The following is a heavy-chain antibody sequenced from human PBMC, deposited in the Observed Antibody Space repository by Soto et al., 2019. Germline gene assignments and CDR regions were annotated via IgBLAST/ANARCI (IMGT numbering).Heavy chain of an antibody. V-gene: IGHV3-23*01. CDR1: GFTFSSYA. Sequence: GGSLRLSCAASGFTFSSYAMSWVRQAPGKGLEWVSAISGSGGSTYYADSVKGRFTISRDNSKNTLYLQMNSLRAEDTAVYYCAKSPHTLIPQQLVPWYYYYGMDVWGQGTTVTVSS. D-gene: IGHD6-13*01. CDR2: ISGSGGST. J-gene: IGHJ6*02. CDR3: AKSPHTLIPQQLVPWYYYYGMDV.